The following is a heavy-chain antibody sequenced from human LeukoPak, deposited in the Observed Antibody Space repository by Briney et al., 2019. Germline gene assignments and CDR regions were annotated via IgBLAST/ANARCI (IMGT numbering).Heavy chain of an antibody. V-gene: IGHV4-30-4*02. CDR2: IYYSGST. Sequence: SETLSLTCTVSGGSISSGDYYWSWIRQPPGKGLEWIGYIYYSGSTYYNPSLKSRVTISVDTSKNQFSLKLSSVTAADTAVYYCASGPLSSGWPDYWGQGTLVTVSS. D-gene: IGHD6-19*01. CDR1: GGSISSGDYY. J-gene: IGHJ4*02. CDR3: ASGPLSSGWPDY.